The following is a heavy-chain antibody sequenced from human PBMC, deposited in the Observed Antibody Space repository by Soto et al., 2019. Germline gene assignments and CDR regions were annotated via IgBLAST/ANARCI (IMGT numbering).Heavy chain of an antibody. D-gene: IGHD3-3*01. CDR3: ARGAYDFWSGYGYYYYGMDV. CDR1: GGSISSYC. V-gene: IGHV4-59*01. Sequence: SETLSLTCTVYGGSISSYCWSWIRQPPGKGLEWIGYIYYSGSTSYNPSLKSRVTISVDTSKNQFSLKLSSVTAADTAVYYCARGAYDFWSGYGYYYYGMDVWGQGTTVTVSS. J-gene: IGHJ6*02. CDR2: IYYSGST.